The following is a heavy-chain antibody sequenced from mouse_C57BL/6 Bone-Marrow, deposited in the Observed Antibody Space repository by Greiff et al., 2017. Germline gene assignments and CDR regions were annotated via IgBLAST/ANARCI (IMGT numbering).Heavy chain of an antibody. CDR3: VLSNYGFYYAMDY. J-gene: IGHJ4*01. V-gene: IGHV2-4*01. Sequence: QVHVKQSGPGLVQPSPSLSITCTASGFSLTGYGVHWVRQPPGKGLEWLGGIWSGGGTDYNAAFLSSLGISKDNSKSEVFYKMSSLQADDTAIYYCVLSNYGFYYAMDYWGQGTSVTVSS. D-gene: IGHD2-5*01. CDR1: GFSLTGYG. CDR2: IWSGGGT.